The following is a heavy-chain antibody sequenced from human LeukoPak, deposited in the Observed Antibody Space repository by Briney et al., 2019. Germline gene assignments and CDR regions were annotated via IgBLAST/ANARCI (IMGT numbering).Heavy chain of an antibody. CDR1: GGTNYA. CDR3: ARGRPTLRCTNGVCREFDY. J-gene: IGHJ4*02. D-gene: IGHD2-8*01. CDR2: IIPIFGTA. Sequence: SVKVSCKVSGGTNYALSWVRQAPGQGLEWMGGIIPIFGTANYAQKFQGRVTITADESTSTAYMELSSLRSEDTAVYYCARGRPTLRCTNGVCREFDYWGQGTLVTVSS. V-gene: IGHV1-69*13.